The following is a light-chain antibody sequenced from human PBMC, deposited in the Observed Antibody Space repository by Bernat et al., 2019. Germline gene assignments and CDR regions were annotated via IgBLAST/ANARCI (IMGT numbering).Light chain of an antibody. V-gene: IGKV1-6*01. CDR3: LQDYNYPWT. CDR2: AAS. CDR1: QGIRND. J-gene: IGKJ1*01. Sequence: AIQMTQSPSSLSASVGDRVTITCRASQGIRNDLGWYQQKPWKAPKLLIYAASSLQSGVPSRFSGSGSGTDFTLTISSLQTEDFATYYCLQDYNYPWTLGQGTKVEIK.